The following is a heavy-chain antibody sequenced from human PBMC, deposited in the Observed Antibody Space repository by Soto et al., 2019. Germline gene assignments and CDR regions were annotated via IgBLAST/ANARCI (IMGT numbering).Heavy chain of an antibody. CDR2: IYYSGST. V-gene: IGHV4-31*03. CDR3: AREGGIVGATAADY. Sequence: PSETLSLTCTFSGGSISSGGYYWSWIRQPPGKGLEWIGYIYYSGSTYYNPSLKSRVTISVDTSKNQFSLKLSSVTAADTAVYYCAREGGIVGATAADYWGQGTLVTVSS. J-gene: IGHJ4*02. D-gene: IGHD1-26*01. CDR1: GGSISSGGYY.